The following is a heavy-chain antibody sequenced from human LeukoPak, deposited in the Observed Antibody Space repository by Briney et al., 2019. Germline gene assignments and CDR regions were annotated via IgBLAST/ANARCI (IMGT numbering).Heavy chain of an antibody. D-gene: IGHD6-19*01. Sequence: GGSLRLSCAASGFTFSSYWMSWVRQAPGKGLEWVANIKQDGSERYYVDSVKGRFTISRDNAKNSLYLHMNSLRAEDTAVYYCAKDAVAGSAYWGQGTLVTVSS. CDR2: IKQDGSER. J-gene: IGHJ4*02. CDR1: GFTFSSYW. V-gene: IGHV3-7*03. CDR3: AKDAVAGSAY.